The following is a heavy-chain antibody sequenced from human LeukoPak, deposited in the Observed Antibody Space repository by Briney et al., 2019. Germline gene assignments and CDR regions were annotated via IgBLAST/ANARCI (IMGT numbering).Heavy chain of an antibody. J-gene: IGHJ5*02. CDR3: ARDFKSSDSSSPIRAGFDP. CDR2: IYYTDS. Sequence: PSETLSLTCAVSGGSISSGDYSWSWIRQPPGKGLEWIGYIYYTDSYYNPSLKSRVTISLDTSKNQFSLQLNSVTPEDTAVYYCARDFKSSDSSSPIRAGFDPWGQGTLVTVSS. CDR1: GGSISSGDYS. V-gene: IGHV4-30-4*07. D-gene: IGHD3-22*01.